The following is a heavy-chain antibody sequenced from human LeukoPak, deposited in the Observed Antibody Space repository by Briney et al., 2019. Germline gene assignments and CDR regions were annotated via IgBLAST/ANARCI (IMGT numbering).Heavy chain of an antibody. D-gene: IGHD6-19*01. CDR3: ARVKYSSGWYFDY. J-gene: IGHJ4*02. CDR1: GYSISSGYY. CDR2: IHHSGST. V-gene: IGHV4-38-2*01. Sequence: PSETLSLTCAVSGYSISSGYYWGWIRQPPGKGLERIGSIHHSGSTYYNPSLKSRVTISVDTSKNQFSLKLSSVTAADTAVYYCARVKYSSGWYFDYWGQGTLVTVSS.